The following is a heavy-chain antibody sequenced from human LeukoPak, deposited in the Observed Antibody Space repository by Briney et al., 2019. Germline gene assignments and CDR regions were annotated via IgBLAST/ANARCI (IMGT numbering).Heavy chain of an antibody. J-gene: IGHJ3*02. Sequence: GGSLRLSCAASGFTFSSYWMSWVRQAPGKGLEWVANIKKDGSEKYYVDSVRGRFTISRDNAKNSLYLQMNSLRAEDTAVYYCARPKGVDTAMVRAFDIWGQGTMVTVPS. CDR3: ARPKGVDTAMVRAFDI. CDR2: IKKDGSEK. V-gene: IGHV3-7*01. D-gene: IGHD5-18*01. CDR1: GFTFSSYW.